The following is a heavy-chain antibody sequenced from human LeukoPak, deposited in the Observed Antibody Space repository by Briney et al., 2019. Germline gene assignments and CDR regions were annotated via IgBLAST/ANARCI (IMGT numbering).Heavy chain of an antibody. J-gene: IGHJ3*02. D-gene: IGHD5-24*01. CDR1: GFTFSSYS. V-gene: IGHV3-48*01. Sequence: PGGSLRLSCAASGFTFSSYSMNWVRQAPGKGLEWVSYISSSSSTIYYADSVKGRFTISRDNAKNSLYLQMNSLRAEDTAVYYCARDKPRWLQLRMDAFDIWGQGTMVTVSS. CDR3: ARDKPRWLQLRMDAFDI. CDR2: ISSSSSTI.